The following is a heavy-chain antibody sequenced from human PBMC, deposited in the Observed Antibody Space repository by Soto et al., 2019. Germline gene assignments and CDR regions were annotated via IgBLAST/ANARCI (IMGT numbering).Heavy chain of an antibody. J-gene: IGHJ4*02. Sequence: SETLSLTCTVSGGSIGSGGYYWSWIRQHPGKGLEWIGYIYYSGSTYYNPSLKSRVTISVDTSKNQFSLKLSSVTAADTAVYYCARATYYYDSSGYYNKPHFDYWGQGTLVTVSS. CDR2: IYYSGST. CDR3: ARATYYYDSSGYYNKPHFDY. CDR1: GGSIGSGGYY. V-gene: IGHV4-31*02. D-gene: IGHD3-22*01.